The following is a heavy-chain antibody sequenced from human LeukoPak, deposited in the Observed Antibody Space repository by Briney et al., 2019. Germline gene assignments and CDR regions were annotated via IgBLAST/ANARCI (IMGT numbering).Heavy chain of an antibody. D-gene: IGHD2-2*01. J-gene: IGHJ5*02. CDR2: IIPIFGTS. CDR1: GGTLSRYA. Sequence: ASVTVSSKPSGGTLSRYAIRSVRPAPGQPLEWMARIIPIFGTSNYAQTFTGRATITTDESTSTAYMELSSLTSEDTAVYYCARGPPRYCSSTSRYARLGWFDPRGQGTLVTVSS. V-gene: IGHV1-69*05. CDR3: ARGPPRYCSSTSRYARLGWFDP.